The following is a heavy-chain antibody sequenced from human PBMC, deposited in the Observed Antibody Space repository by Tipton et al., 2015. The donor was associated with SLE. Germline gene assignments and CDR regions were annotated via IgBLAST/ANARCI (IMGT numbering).Heavy chain of an antibody. CDR3: AASPGGVTTSPIDY. CDR2: IKQDGSEK. CDR1: GFTFSSYW. Sequence: SLRLSCVPSGFTFSSYWMTWVRQAPGKGLEWVANIKQDGSEKYYVDSVKGRFTISRDNAKNSLYLQMNSLRAEDTAVYYCAASPGGVTTSPIDYWGQGILVTVSS. V-gene: IGHV3-7*01. J-gene: IGHJ4*02. D-gene: IGHD4-17*01.